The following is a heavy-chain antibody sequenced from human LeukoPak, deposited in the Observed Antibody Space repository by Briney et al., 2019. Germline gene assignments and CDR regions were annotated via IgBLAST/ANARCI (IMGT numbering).Heavy chain of an antibody. Sequence: PSETLSLTCTVSGGSISNYYWSWIRQPPGKGLEWMGYIYNSGSTNYNPSLKSRVTISVDTSKNKFPLKLSSVTAADTAVYYCARGGYSYGYDDDFDYWGQGTLVTVSS. D-gene: IGHD5-18*01. CDR3: ARGGYSYGYDDDFDY. J-gene: IGHJ4*02. V-gene: IGHV4-59*01. CDR2: IYNSGST. CDR1: GGSISNYY.